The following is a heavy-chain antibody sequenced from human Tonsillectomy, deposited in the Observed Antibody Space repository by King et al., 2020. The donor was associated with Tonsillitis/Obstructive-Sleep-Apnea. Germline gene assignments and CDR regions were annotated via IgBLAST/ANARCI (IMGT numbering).Heavy chain of an antibody. CDR2: IYWDDDE. CDR3: AATVEPWSGYYSPAWFDP. D-gene: IGHD3-3*01. CDR1: GFSLSTSGVG. Sequence: LTLQESGPTLVKPTQTLTLTCTFPGFSLSTSGVGVGWIRQPPGKALEWLALIYWDDDERYSPSLKSRLTITKDTSKNQVVLTMTNMDPVDTATYYCAATVEPWSGYYSPAWFDPWGQGTLVTVSS. J-gene: IGHJ5*02. V-gene: IGHV2-5*02.